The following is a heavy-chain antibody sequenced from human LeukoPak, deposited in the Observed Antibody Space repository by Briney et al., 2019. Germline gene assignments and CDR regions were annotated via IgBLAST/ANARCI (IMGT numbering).Heavy chain of an antibody. V-gene: IGHV4-39*01. CDR1: GDSISSSKKY. D-gene: IGHD3-16*02. Sequence: SETLSLTCTVSGDSISSSKKYWGWIRQPPGKGLEWIGSIYYSGSTYYNPSLKSRVTISVDTSKNQFSLKLSSVTAADTAVYYCARHRAHYDYVWGSYLNWFDPWGQGTLVTVSS. CDR2: IYYSGST. J-gene: IGHJ5*02. CDR3: ARHRAHYDYVWGSYLNWFDP.